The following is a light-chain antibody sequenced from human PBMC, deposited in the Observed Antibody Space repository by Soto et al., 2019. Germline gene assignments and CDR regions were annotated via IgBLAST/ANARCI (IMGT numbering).Light chain of an antibody. CDR2: STN. CDR3: VLYVSTGISM. Sequence: QAVVTQEPSFSVSPGGTVTLTCGLSSGPVSPSSYPSWYQQTPGQSPRTLIHSTNTRSSGVPDRFSGSILGNKAALTITGAQADDECDYYCVLYVSTGISMFGGGTKVTVL. CDR1: SGPVSPSSY. V-gene: IGLV8-61*01. J-gene: IGLJ3*02.